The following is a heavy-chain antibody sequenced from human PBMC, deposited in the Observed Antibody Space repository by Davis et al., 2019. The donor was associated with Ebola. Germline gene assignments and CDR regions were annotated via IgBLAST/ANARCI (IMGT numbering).Heavy chain of an antibody. CDR3: ARDLSSSWYENWFDP. CDR1: EFIFSNYA. CDR2: ISGYGDNT. J-gene: IGHJ5*02. D-gene: IGHD6-13*01. V-gene: IGHV3-23*01. Sequence: GESLKISCAASEFIFSNYAMNWVRQAPGKGLEWVSGISGYGDNTYYADSVEGRFTISRDNAKNSLYLQMNSLRAEDTAVYYCARDLSSSWYENWFDPWGQGTLVTVSS.